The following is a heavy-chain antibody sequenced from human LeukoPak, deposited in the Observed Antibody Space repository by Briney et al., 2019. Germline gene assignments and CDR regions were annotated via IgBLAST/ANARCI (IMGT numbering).Heavy chain of an antibody. Sequence: GGSLSLSWADSGFTFGSHWMHWVRQAPGKGLVWVLVVESGGDTSYANSVKGRFTVSRDIFQNTLYLQMNNLRAEDTAVYYCARVGSYYDMDVWGQGTTVTVSS. CDR2: VESGGDT. J-gene: IGHJ6*02. CDR1: GFTFGSHW. CDR3: ARVGSYYDMDV. V-gene: IGHV3-53*01. D-gene: IGHD3-10*01.